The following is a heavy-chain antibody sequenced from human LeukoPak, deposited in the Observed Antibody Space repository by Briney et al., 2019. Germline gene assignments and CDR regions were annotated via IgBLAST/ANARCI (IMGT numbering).Heavy chain of an antibody. V-gene: IGHV1-8*01. J-gene: IGHJ6*02. CDR3: AREAHSSSWYPGRYYYYYGMDV. CDR2: MNPNSGNT. D-gene: IGHD6-13*01. Sequence: ASVKVSCKASGYTFTSYDINWVRQATGQGLEWMGWMNPNSGNTGYAQKFQGRVTMTRNTSISTAYMELSSLRSEDTAVYYCAREAHSSSWYPGRYYYYYGMDVWGQGTTVTVSS. CDR1: GYTFTSYD.